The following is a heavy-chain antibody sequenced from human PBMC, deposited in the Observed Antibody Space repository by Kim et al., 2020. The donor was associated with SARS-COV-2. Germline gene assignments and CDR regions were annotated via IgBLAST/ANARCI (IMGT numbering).Heavy chain of an antibody. J-gene: IGHJ6*01. D-gene: IGHD3-10*01. Sequence: GGSLRLSCAASGFTFSSYAMHWVRQAPGKGPEWVAVISYDGSNKYYADSVKGRFTISRDNAKNTLYLQMDSLRAEDTAVYYCARDAAGFGALYCYYGM. V-gene: IGHV3-30*04. CDR2: ISYDGSNK. CDR1: GFTFSSYA. CDR3: ARDAAGFGALYCYYGM.